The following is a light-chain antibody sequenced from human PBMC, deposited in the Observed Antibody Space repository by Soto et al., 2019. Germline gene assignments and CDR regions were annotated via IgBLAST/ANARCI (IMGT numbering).Light chain of an antibody. J-gene: IGKJ4*01. CDR3: QLYVTWTLA. CDR1: RGIGST. V-gene: IGKV3-15*01. CDR2: DTS. Sequence: EVVMTQSPATLAVSPGERATLSCRASRGIGSTLAWYQQKPGQTPRLLIDDTSTRATGVPGRFIGSRSGSEFSLTIASLQSEDFAIYYCQLYVTWTLAFGGGTRVENK.